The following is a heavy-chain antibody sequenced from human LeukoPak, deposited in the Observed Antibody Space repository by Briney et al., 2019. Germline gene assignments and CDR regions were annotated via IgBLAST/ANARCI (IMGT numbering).Heavy chain of an antibody. CDR1: GFTFSSYG. J-gene: IGHJ4*02. Sequence: GGSLRLSCAASGFTFSSYGMHWVRQAPGKGLEWVAFIRYDGSNKYYADSVKGRFTISRDNSKNTLYLQMNSLRAEDTAVYYCARDTHYDFWSALAMDYLDYWGQGTLVTVSS. V-gene: IGHV3-30*02. CDR2: IRYDGSNK. CDR3: ARDTHYDFWSALAMDYLDY. D-gene: IGHD3-3*01.